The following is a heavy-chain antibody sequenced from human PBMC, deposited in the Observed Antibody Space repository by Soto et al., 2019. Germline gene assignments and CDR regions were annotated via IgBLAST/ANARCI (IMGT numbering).Heavy chain of an antibody. CDR2: IKQDGSEK. V-gene: IGHV3-7*01. Sequence: PGGSQRLSSAASGGPFRTYWMGWVRQAPGKGLEWVANIKQDGSEKYYVDSVKGRFTISRDDAKNSLYLQMNSLRADDTAVYYCARDEKYSSPMTFDYWGQGTLVTVSS. D-gene: IGHD6-13*01. CDR3: ARDEKYSSPMTFDY. J-gene: IGHJ4*02. CDR1: GGPFRTYW.